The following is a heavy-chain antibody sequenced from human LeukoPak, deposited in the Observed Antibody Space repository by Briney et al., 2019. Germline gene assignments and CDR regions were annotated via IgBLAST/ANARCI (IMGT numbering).Heavy chain of an antibody. Sequence: ASVKVSCKASGYTFTSYGISWVRQAPGQGLEWMGWISAYNGNTNYAQKLQGRVTMTTDTSTSTAYMELRSLRSDDTAVYYCARTYSSGWYLPPLYYYYGMDVWGQGTTVTVSS. D-gene: IGHD6-19*01. CDR1: GYTFTSYG. J-gene: IGHJ6*02. V-gene: IGHV1-18*01. CDR3: ARTYSSGWYLPPLYYYYGMDV. CDR2: ISAYNGNT.